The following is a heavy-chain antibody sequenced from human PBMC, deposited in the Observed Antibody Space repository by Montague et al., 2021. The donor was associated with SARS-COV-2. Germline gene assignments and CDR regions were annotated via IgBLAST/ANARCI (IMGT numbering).Heavy chain of an antibody. V-gene: IGHV4-34*01. D-gene: IGHD3-22*01. J-gene: IGHJ4*02. CDR2: INHRGTS. Sequence: SETLSLTCAVYGGSFSDYYWSWIRQPPGKGLEWIGEINHRGTSKYTTSLKSRVSISLDTSKNQFSLYLSSVTAADTAVYYCARGRQHFNMIVEGITGGEYHFDYWGQGTLVTVSS. CDR3: ARGRQHFNMIVEGITGGEYHFDY. CDR1: GGSFSDYY.